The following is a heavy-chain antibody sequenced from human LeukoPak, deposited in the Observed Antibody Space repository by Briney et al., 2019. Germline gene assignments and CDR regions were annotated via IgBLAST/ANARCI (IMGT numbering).Heavy chain of an antibody. J-gene: IGHJ3*02. CDR3: ARAGRYSYDSSGYYYDAIDI. Sequence: GGSLRLSCAASGFTFSSHSMNWVRQAPGKGLGWVSYISSSSNTIYYADSVKGRFTISRDNDKNSLFLQMNSLTAEDTAVYYCARAGRYSYDSSGYYYDAIDIWGQGTMVTVSS. CDR1: GFTFSSHS. D-gene: IGHD3-22*01. CDR2: ISSSSNTI. V-gene: IGHV3-48*01.